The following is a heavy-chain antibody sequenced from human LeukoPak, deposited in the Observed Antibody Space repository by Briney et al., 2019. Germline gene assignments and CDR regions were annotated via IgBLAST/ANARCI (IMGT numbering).Heavy chain of an antibody. CDR1: GFPFSSYG. V-gene: IGHV3-33*01. CDR2: IWYDGSNK. Sequence: GGSLRLSCVASGFPFSSYGMHWVRQAPGKGLEWVAVIWYDGSNKYYADSVKGRFTISRDNSKNTLYLQMNSLRAEDTAVYYCARDLGSSWYGGADYWGQGTLVTVSS. D-gene: IGHD6-13*01. J-gene: IGHJ4*02. CDR3: ARDLGSSWYGGADY.